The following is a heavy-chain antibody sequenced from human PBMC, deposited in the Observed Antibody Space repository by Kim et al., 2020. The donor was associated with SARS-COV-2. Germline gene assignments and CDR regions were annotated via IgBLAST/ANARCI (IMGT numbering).Heavy chain of an antibody. Sequence: ASVKVSCKASGYTFTSYGISWVRQAPGQGLEWMGWISAYNGNTNYAQKLQGRVTMTTDTSTNTAYMELRSLTSDDTAVYYCARDWELNEVGVVYWGQGTLVTVSS. CDR3: ARDWELNEVGVVY. CDR1: GYTFTSYG. V-gene: IGHV1-18*01. CDR2: ISAYNGNT. D-gene: IGHD1-26*01. J-gene: IGHJ4*02.